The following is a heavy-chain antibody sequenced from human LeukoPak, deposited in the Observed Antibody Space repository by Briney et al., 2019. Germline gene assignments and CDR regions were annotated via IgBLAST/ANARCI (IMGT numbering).Heavy chain of an antibody. CDR2: VYNTGST. Sequence: SETLSLTCTVSGGSISTYYWSWIRQPPGKGLEWIGNVYNTGSTNYNPSLGSRVAISVDTSKNHFSLRLSSVTAADTAVYYCARAVGDSGYGRYFDYWGQGTLVTVSS. V-gene: IGHV4-59*01. D-gene: IGHD5-12*01. J-gene: IGHJ4*02. CDR1: GGSISTYY. CDR3: ARAVGDSGYGRYFDY.